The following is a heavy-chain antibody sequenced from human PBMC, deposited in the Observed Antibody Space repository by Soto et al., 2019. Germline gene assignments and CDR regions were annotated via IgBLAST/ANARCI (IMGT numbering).Heavy chain of an antibody. V-gene: IGHV4-39*01. Sequence: PSETLSLTCTVSGGSSSSSSYYWGWIRQPPGKGLEWIGSIYYSGSTYYNPSLKSRVTISVDTSKNQFSLKLSSVTAADTAVYYCARRGYCSSTSCHEGWFDPWGQGTLVTVSS. CDR2: IYYSGST. J-gene: IGHJ5*02. D-gene: IGHD2-2*01. CDR1: GGSSSSSSYY. CDR3: ARRGYCSSTSCHEGWFDP.